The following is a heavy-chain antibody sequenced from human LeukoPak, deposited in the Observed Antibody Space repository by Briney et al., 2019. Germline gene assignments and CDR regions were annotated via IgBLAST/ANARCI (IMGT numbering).Heavy chain of an antibody. V-gene: IGHV4-38-2*02. J-gene: IGHJ3*02. CDR1: GYSISSGYY. Sequence: SETLSLTCTVSGYSISSGYYWGWIRQPPGKGLEGIGSIYHSGSTYYNPSLKSRVTISVDTSKNHFSLTLSSVTAADTAVYYCARDGYYDFWSGYPSAFDIWGKGTMVTVSS. D-gene: IGHD3-3*01. CDR2: IYHSGST. CDR3: ARDGYYDFWSGYPSAFDI.